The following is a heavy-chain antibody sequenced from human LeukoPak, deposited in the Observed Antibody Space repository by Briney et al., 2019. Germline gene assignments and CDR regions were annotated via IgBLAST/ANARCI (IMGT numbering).Heavy chain of an antibody. CDR2: INPNSGGT. J-gene: IGHJ4*02. CDR3: ARGRAYYYGSGSYYAFDY. Sequence: GASVKVSCKASGYTFTGYYMHWVRQAPGQGLEWMGWINPNSGGTNYAQKFQGRVTMTRDTSISTAYMELSRLRSDDTAVYYCARGRAYYYGSGSYYAFDYWGQGTLVTVSS. D-gene: IGHD3-10*01. CDR1: GYTFTGYY. V-gene: IGHV1-2*02.